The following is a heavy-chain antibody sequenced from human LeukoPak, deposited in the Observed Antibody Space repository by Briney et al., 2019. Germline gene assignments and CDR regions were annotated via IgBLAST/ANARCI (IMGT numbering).Heavy chain of an antibody. J-gene: IGHJ6*02. V-gene: IGHV6-1*01. CDR2: TYYRSKWYN. D-gene: IGHD2-2*01. CDR3: AREGIVVVPAATKKYYYYGMDV. Sequence: SQTLSLTCAISGDSVSRNSAAWNWIRQSPSRGLEWLGRTYYRSKWYNDYAVSVKSRITINPDTSKNQFSLQLNSVTPEDTAVYYCAREGIVVVPAATKKYYYYGMDVWGQGTTVTVSS. CDR1: GDSVSRNSAA.